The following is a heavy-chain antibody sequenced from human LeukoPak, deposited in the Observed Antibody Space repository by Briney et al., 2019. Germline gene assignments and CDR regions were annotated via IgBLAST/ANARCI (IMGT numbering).Heavy chain of an antibody. V-gene: IGHV1-69*13. CDR3: AGDRDFWSGYYDFDY. D-gene: IGHD3-3*01. CDR1: GGTFSSYA. Sequence: SVKVSCRASGGTFSSYAISWVRQAPGQGLEWMGGIIPIFGTANYAQKFQGRVTITADESMSTAYMELSSLRSEDTAVYYCAGDRDFWSGYYDFDYWGQGTLVTVSS. J-gene: IGHJ4*02. CDR2: IIPIFGTA.